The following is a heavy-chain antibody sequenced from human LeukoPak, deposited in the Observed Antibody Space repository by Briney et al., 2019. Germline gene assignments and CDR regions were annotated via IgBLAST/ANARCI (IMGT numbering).Heavy chain of an antibody. CDR2: IIPILGIA. CDR1: GGTSSSYT. CDR3: ARSVVVPAAITYYWYFDL. Sequence: ASVKVSCKASGGTSSSYTISWVRQAPGQGLEWMGRIIPILGIANYAQKFQGRVTITADKSTSTAYMELSSLRSEDTAVYYCARSVVVPAAITYYWYFDLWGRGTLVTVSS. J-gene: IGHJ2*01. D-gene: IGHD2-2*02. V-gene: IGHV1-69*02.